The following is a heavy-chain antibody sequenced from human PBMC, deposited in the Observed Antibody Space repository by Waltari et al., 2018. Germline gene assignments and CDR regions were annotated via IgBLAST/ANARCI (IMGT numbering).Heavy chain of an antibody. CDR3: AREELVWRSFDY. CDR2: INPNSGGT. D-gene: IGHD6-6*01. Sequence: QVQLVQCGAEVKKPGASVKASCKASGYTFTGYYMHWVRQAPGQGLEWMGRINPNSGGTNYAQKFQGRVTMTRDTSISTAYMELSRLRSDDTAVYYCAREELVWRSFDYWGQGTLVTVSS. CDR1: GYTFTGYY. V-gene: IGHV1-2*06. J-gene: IGHJ4*02.